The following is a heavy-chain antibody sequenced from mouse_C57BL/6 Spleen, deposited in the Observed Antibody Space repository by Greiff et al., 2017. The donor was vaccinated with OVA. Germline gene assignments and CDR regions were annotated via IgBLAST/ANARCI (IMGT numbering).Heavy chain of an antibody. V-gene: IGHV1-81*01. CDR2: IYPRSGTT. D-gene: IGHD1-1*01. Sequence: VQLQQSGAELARPGASVKLSCKASGYTFTSYGISWVKQRTGQGLEWIGEIYPRSGTTYYNEKFKGKATLTADKSSSTAYMELRSLTSEDSAVYFCARSGLYYGSSPYYYAMDYWGQGTSVTVSS. J-gene: IGHJ4*01. CDR1: GYTFTSYG. CDR3: ARSGLYYGSSPYYYAMDY.